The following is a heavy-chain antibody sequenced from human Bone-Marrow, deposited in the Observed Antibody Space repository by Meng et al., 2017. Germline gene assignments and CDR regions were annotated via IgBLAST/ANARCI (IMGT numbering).Heavy chain of an antibody. J-gene: IGHJ4*02. D-gene: IGHD3-22*01. CDR3: ARGKLFPREARSHYYDSSGYPLFDY. V-gene: IGHV4-34*01. CDR1: GFTFSTYE. CDR2: INHSGST. Sequence: ESLKISCAASGFTFSTYEMNRVRQAPGQGLEWIGEINHSGSTNYNPSLKSRVTISVDTSKNQFSLKLSSVTAADTAVYYCARGKLFPREARSHYYDSSGYPLFDYWGQGTLVTVSS.